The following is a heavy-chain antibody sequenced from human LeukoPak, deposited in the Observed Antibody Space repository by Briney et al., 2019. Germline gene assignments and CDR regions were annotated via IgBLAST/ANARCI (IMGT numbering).Heavy chain of an antibody. J-gene: IGHJ4*02. V-gene: IGHV4-59*12. CDR2: IYHSGST. CDR3: ARVRVGQLDRKSPRLNYYFDY. Sequence: SETLSLTCTVSGGSISSYYWSWIRQPPGKSLEWLGYIYHSGSTYYNPSLKSRVTISVDRSKNQFSLKLSSVTAADTAVYYCARVRVGQLDRKSPRLNYYFDYWGQGTLVTVSS. D-gene: IGHD1-1*01. CDR1: GGSISSYY.